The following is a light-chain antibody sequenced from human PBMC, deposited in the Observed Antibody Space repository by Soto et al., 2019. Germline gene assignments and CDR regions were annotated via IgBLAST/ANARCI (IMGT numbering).Light chain of an antibody. Sequence: QSVLTQPPSASGTPGQSVTISCSGSSSNLGSNSVNWYQHLPGTAPKLLMYSNNQRPSGVPDRFSGSKSGTSASLAISGLQSEDEDEYYCAAWDDSLKGPVFGGGTKLTVL. V-gene: IGLV1-44*01. J-gene: IGLJ3*02. CDR2: SNN. CDR3: AAWDDSLKGPV. CDR1: SSNLGSNS.